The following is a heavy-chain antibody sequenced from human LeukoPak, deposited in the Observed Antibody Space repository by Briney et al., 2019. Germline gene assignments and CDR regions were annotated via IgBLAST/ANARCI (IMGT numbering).Heavy chain of an antibody. Sequence: PGGSLRLSCAASGFTFSSYWMSWVRQAPGKGLEWVAFIRYDGSNKYYADSVKGRFTISRDNSKNTLYLQMNSLRAEDTAVYYCAKDLVDYDSWSGYYLGAFDIWGQGTMVTVSS. CDR2: IRYDGSNK. V-gene: IGHV3-30*02. D-gene: IGHD3-3*01. CDR1: GFTFSSYW. J-gene: IGHJ3*02. CDR3: AKDLVDYDSWSGYYLGAFDI.